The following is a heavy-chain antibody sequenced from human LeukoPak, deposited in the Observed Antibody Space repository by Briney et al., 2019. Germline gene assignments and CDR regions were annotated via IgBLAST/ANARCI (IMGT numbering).Heavy chain of an antibody. CDR2: INAGNGNT. CDR1: GYTFTSYA. D-gene: IGHD4-17*01. J-gene: IGHJ4*02. V-gene: IGHV1-3*01. Sequence: GASVKVSCKASGYTFTSYAMHWVRQAPGQRLEWMGWINAGNGNTKYSQKFQGRVTITRDTSASTAYMELSSLRPEDTAVYYCARGHGFYGDYAPDYWGQGTLVTVSS. CDR3: ARGHGFYGDYAPDY.